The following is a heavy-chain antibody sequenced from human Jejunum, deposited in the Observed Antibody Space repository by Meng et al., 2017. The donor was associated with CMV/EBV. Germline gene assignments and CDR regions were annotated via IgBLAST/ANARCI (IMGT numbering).Heavy chain of an antibody. D-gene: IGHD3-10*01. CDR1: GDSISNGDYY. CDR2: IYYSGST. CDR3: ARSVRPKRWFDL. V-gene: IGHV4-30-4*08. J-gene: IGHJ5*02. Sequence: QVQLQESGPGLVKPSXXLSLTCTVSGDSISNGDYYWGWIRQTPGKGLEWIGYIYYSGSTYFNPSLDSRLTMSVDTSKNQFSLKLSSMTAADTAVYYCARSVRPKRWFDLWGQGTLVNVSS.